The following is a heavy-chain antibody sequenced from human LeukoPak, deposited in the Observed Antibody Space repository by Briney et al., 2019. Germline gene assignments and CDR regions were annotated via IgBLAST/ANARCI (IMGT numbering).Heavy chain of an antibody. Sequence: GGSLRLSCAASGFSFNIHSMNWVRQAPGKGLEWISYISSSSSTIYYADSVKGRFTISRDNAKNSLYLQMNSLRAEDTAVYYCARDRDDYYDSSGSYYFDYWGQGTLVTVSS. CDR3: ARDRDDYYDSSGSYYFDY. D-gene: IGHD3-22*01. CDR1: GFSFNIHS. CDR2: ISSSSSTI. J-gene: IGHJ4*02. V-gene: IGHV3-48*04.